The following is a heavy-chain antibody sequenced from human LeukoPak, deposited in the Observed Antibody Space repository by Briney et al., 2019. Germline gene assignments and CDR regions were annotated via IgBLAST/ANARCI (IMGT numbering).Heavy chain of an antibody. CDR1: GFTXXXXG. V-gene: IGHV3-33*01. Sequence: GFTXXXXGMHWVRQAPGKGLEWVAVIWYDGSNKYYADSVKGRFTISRDNSKNTLYLQMNSLRAEDTAVYYCARDSRLLRAFDIWGQGTIVTASS. CDR2: IWYDGSNK. D-gene: IGHD6-25*01. CDR3: ARDSRLLRAFDI. J-gene: IGHJ3*02.